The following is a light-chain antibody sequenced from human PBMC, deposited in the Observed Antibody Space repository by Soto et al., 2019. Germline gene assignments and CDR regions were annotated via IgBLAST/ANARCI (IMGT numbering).Light chain of an antibody. J-gene: IGLJ1*01. CDR3: SSYTGGNPSYV. Sequence: QSALTQPPSASGSPGQSVTISCTGTSSDVGGYDYVSWYQQHPGKAPKLMIYEVTIRPSGVSDRFSGSKSGNTASLTVSGLQAEDEADYYCSSYTGGNPSYVFGNGTKVTVX. CDR1: SSDVGGYDY. CDR2: EVT. V-gene: IGLV2-8*01.